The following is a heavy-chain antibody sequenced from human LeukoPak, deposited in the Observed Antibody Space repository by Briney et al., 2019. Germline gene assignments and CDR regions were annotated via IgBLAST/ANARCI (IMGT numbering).Heavy chain of an antibody. Sequence: KPSETLSLTCAVYGGSFSGYNWSWIRQPPGKGLEWIGEINHSGSTNYNPSLKSRVTISVDTSKNQFSLKLSSVTAADTAVYYCARGSGSWWANWFDPWGQGTLVTVSS. J-gene: IGHJ5*02. D-gene: IGHD6-13*01. CDR1: GGSFSGYN. CDR3: ARGSGSWWANWFDP. V-gene: IGHV4-34*01. CDR2: INHSGST.